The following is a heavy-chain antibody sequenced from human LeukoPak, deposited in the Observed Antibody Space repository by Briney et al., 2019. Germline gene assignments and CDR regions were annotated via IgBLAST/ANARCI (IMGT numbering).Heavy chain of an antibody. CDR1: GFTFNRYW. V-gene: IGHV3-20*01. Sequence: LSGGSLRLSCAGSGFTFNRYWMTWVCQAPGKGLEWVSGINWNGGSTGYADSVKGRFTISRDNAKNSLYLQMNSLRAEDTALYHCARGVGATPGPADYWGQGTLVTVSS. CDR2: INWNGGST. CDR3: ARGVGATPGPADY. D-gene: IGHD1-26*01. J-gene: IGHJ4*02.